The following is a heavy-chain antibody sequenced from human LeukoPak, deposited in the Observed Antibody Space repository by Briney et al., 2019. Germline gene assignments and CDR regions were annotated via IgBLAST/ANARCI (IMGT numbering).Heavy chain of an antibody. Sequence: SETLSLTRGVSGGSVINTNWWTWVRPPPGKGLEWIGEVHLEWRTNYNPSLESRLAMSVDVYENQVSLKLTSVAAADTAGYCAREGGFYRPFDYSGQGTLVTVSS. J-gene: IGHJ4*02. V-gene: IGHV4-4*02. CDR1: GGSVINTNW. CDR3: AREGGFYRPFDY. D-gene: IGHD3-3*01. CDR2: VHLEWRT.